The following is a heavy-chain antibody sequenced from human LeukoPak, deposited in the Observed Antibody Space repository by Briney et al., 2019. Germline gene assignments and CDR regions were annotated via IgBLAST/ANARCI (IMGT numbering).Heavy chain of an antibody. V-gene: IGHV3-48*01. Sequence: GGSLRLSCAASGFTFSSNSMNWVRQAPGKGLEWVSYISRSSDTIYYTDSVKGRFTISRDNAKNSLYLQMNSLRADDTAVYFCARVSGDVWGQGTTVTVSS. CDR1: GFTFSSNS. J-gene: IGHJ6*02. CDR2: ISRSSDTI. CDR3: ARVSGDV.